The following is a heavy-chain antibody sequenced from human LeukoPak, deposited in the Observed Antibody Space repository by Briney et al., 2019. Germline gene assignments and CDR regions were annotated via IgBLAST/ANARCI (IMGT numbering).Heavy chain of an antibody. J-gene: IGHJ4*02. Sequence: ASVKVSCKASGYTFIRYAMHWVRQAPGQRLEWMGWISAGNGNTKYSQKFQGRVTFTRDTSASTAYMELSSLRSEDTAVYYCGTPPDRLLWFGEPPVYWGQGTLVTVSS. V-gene: IGHV1-3*01. D-gene: IGHD3-10*01. CDR2: ISAGNGNT. CDR3: GTPPDRLLWFGEPPVY. CDR1: GYTFIRYA.